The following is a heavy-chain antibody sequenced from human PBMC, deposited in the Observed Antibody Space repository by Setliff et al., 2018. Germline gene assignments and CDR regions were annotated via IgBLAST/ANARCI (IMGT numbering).Heavy chain of an antibody. J-gene: IGHJ4*02. CDR1: GFIFSNYG. CDR3: AKATSLVITLQYFDY. D-gene: IGHD3-22*01. V-gene: IGHV3-33*06. Sequence: GGSLRLSCAASGFIFSNYGMHWVRQAPGKGLEWVAVIWYDGINKYYADSVKGRFTISRDISKNTLYLQMNNLRAEDTAVYYCAKATSLVITLQYFDYWGQGTLVTVSS. CDR2: IWYDGINK.